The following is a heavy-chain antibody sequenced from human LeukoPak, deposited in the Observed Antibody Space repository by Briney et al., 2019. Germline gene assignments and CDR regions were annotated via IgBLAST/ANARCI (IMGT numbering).Heavy chain of an antibody. Sequence: SETLSLTCTVSGYSISSGYYWGWIRQPPGKGLEWIGSIYHSGSTYYNPSLRSRITISVDTSKNQFSLKLGSVTAADTAVYYCARGGYGVVVTAAWGFDPWGQGTLVTVSS. J-gene: IGHJ5*02. CDR1: GYSISSGYY. V-gene: IGHV4-38-2*02. D-gene: IGHD2-21*02. CDR3: ARGGYGVVVTAAWGFDP. CDR2: IYHSGST.